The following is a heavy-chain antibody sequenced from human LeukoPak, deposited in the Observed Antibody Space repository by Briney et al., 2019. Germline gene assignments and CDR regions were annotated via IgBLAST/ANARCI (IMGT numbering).Heavy chain of an antibody. Sequence: GASVKVSCKASGYTFTSYGISWVRQAPGQGLEWMGWINPNSGGTNYAQKFQGRVTMTRDTSISTAYMELSRLRSDDTAVYYCARGGGDQDLPYDYWGQGTPVTVSS. CDR1: GYTFTSYG. D-gene: IGHD2-21*02. CDR2: INPNSGGT. V-gene: IGHV1-2*02. J-gene: IGHJ4*02. CDR3: ARGGGDQDLPYDY.